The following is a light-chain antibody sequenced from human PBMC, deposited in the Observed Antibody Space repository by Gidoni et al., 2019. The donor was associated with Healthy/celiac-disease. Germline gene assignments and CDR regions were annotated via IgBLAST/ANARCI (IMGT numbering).Light chain of an antibody. V-gene: IGLV2-8*01. Sequence: QSALTQPPTGSGCPGQSVTISCPGTSSDGGVYNYVSWYHQHPGKAPKLMIYAVRKRPSVVPVRFSGSNSGNTASLTVSGLQAEDDADYYCSSYAGSNNLGVFGGGTKLTVL. CDR2: AVR. CDR3: SSYAGSNNLGV. CDR1: SSDGGVYNY. J-gene: IGLJ3*02.